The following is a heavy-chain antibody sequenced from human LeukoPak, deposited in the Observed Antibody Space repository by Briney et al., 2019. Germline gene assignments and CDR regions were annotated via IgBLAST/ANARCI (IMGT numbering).Heavy chain of an antibody. V-gene: IGHV3-30-3*01. CDR1: GFTFNTYA. D-gene: IGHD3-10*01. J-gene: IGHJ4*02. CDR2: MSYDGSNK. CDR3: ARNPPGSLDC. Sequence: GRSLRLSCAASGFTFNTYAMHWVRQAPGKGLEWVTVMSYDGSNKYYADSVKGRFTISRDNTKNTLYLQMDSLRVEDTAVYYCARNPPGSLDCWGQGTLVTVSS.